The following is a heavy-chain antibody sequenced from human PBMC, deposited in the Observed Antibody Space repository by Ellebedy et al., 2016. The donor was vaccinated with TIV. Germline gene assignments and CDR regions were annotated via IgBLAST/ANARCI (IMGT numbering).Heavy chain of an antibody. CDR2: ISYDRSQK. V-gene: IGHV3-30*03. J-gene: IGHJ6*03. CDR3: ARPDSEDNYMDV. CDR1: GFSFRTYG. Sequence: GESLKISXAASGFSFRTYGMHWVRQAPGKGLEWVAVISYDRSQKFYVDSVKGRFTISRDNSKNTLYLQMNNLKPEDTAVYYCARPDSEDNYMDVWGKGTAVTVSS.